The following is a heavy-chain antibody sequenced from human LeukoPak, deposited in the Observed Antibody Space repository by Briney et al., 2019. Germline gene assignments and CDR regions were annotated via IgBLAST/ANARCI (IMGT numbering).Heavy chain of an antibody. D-gene: IGHD5-12*01. CDR1: GFTFDDYA. CDR3: AKDTGNSGYDFFDFDY. Sequence: GGSLRLSCAASGFTFDDYAMHWVRQAPGKGLEWVSLISGDGGSTYYADSVRGRFTISRDNSKNSLYLQMNSLRTEDTALYYCAKDTGNSGYDFFDFDYWGQGTLVTVSS. CDR2: ISGDGGST. J-gene: IGHJ4*02. V-gene: IGHV3-43*02.